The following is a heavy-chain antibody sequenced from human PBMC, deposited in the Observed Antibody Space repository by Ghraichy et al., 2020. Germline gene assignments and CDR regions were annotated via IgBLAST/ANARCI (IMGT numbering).Heavy chain of an antibody. CDR2: INSDGSST. D-gene: IGHD4-23*01. Sequence: GGSLRLSCAASGFTFSSHWMHWVRQAPGKGLVWVSRINSDGSSTSYADSVKGRFTISRDNSKNTLYLQMNSLRAEDTAVYYCARDRIYGGKRFDYWGQGTLVTVSS. CDR1: GFTFSSHW. V-gene: IGHV3-74*01. J-gene: IGHJ4*02. CDR3: ARDRIYGGKRFDY.